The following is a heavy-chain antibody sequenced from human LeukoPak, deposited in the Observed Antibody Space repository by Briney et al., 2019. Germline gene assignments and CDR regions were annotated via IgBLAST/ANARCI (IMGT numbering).Heavy chain of an antibody. V-gene: IGHV3-21*01. Sequence: GRSLRLSCAASGFTFSSYSMNWVRQAPGKGLEWVSSISSSSSYIYYADSVKGRFTISRDNAKNSLYLQMNSLRAEDTAVYYCARDDDFDWPRLFDYWGQGTLVTVSS. CDR1: GFTFSSYS. CDR2: ISSSSSYI. D-gene: IGHD3-9*01. J-gene: IGHJ4*02. CDR3: ARDDDFDWPRLFDY.